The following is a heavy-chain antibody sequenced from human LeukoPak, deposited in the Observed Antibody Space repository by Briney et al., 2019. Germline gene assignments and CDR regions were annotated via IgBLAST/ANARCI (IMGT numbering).Heavy chain of an antibody. J-gene: IGHJ6*02. V-gene: IGHV1-69*04. Sequence: GASVKVSCKASGGTFSTDAISWVRPAPGQGLEWLGRIVPLLLIPDYAQNFQGRVTITADKSTLTAYMELNSLRFEDTAVYYCARDGDFGDPESYYGMDVWGQGTTVTVSS. D-gene: IGHD4-17*01. CDR1: GGTFSTDA. CDR3: ARDGDFGDPESYYGMDV. CDR2: IVPLLLIP.